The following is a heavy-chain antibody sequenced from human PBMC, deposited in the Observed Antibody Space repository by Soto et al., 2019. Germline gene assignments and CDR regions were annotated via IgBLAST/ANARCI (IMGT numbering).Heavy chain of an antibody. CDR3: AGVPPWGDSGCFYF. J-gene: IGHJ1*01. V-gene: IGHV1-3*01. Sequence: GASVKVSCKSSGNSFVTYAIHWVRQAPGQRLQWMGWINVGSGNTKYAQDFQRRVTFTRDTAAITNFMERSSLRYEDAAIYCCAGVPPWGDSGCFYF. CDR2: INVGSGNT. CDR1: GNSFVTYA. D-gene: IGHD3-10*01.